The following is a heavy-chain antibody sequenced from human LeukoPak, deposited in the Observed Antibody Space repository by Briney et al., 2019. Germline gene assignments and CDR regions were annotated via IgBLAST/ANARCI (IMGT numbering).Heavy chain of an antibody. Sequence: SETLSLTCTVSGSSISSYYWSWIRQPPGKGLEWIGYIYYSGSTNYNPSLKSRVTISVDTSKNQFSLKLSSVTAADTAVYYCARDSRSLWFGESWYYGMDVWGQGTTVTVSS. J-gene: IGHJ6*02. CDR1: GSSISSYY. D-gene: IGHD3-10*01. V-gene: IGHV4-59*01. CDR2: IYYSGST. CDR3: ARDSRSLWFGESWYYGMDV.